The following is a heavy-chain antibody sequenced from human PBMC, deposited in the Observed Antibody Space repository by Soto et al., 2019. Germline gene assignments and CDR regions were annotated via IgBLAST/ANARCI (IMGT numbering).Heavy chain of an antibody. CDR1: PGSLRSYY. J-gene: IGHJ6*02. V-gene: IGHV4-59*08. CDR2: IYYRGST. CDR3: ARHGGHYYYGMDV. D-gene: IGHD3-16*01. Sequence: PSETLSLTCTVSPGSLRSYYWSWIRQPPGKGLEWVGYIYYRGSTNYSPSLKSRVTISVDTSKNQFSLKLSSVTAADTAVYYCARHGGHYYYGMDVWGQGTTVTVSS.